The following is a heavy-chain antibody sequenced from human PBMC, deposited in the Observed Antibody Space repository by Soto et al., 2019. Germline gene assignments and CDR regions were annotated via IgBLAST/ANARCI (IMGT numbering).Heavy chain of an antibody. D-gene: IGHD6-19*01. J-gene: IGHJ6*02. CDR3: ARATHYPEAGTNYYYYGMDV. V-gene: IGHV1-2*04. Sequence: GPPVKVSCKASGYTFTGYYMHWVRQAPGQGLEWMGWINPNSGGTNYAQKFQGWVTMTRDTSISTAYMELSRLRSDDTAVYYCARATHYPEAGTNYYYYGMDVWGQGTTVTAP. CDR2: INPNSGGT. CDR1: GYTFTGYY.